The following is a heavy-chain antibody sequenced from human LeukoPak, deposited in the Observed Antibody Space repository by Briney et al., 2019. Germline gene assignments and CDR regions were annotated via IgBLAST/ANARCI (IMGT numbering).Heavy chain of an antibody. CDR1: GYTFTGYY. D-gene: IGHD3/OR15-3a*01. CDR3: ARGTLDP. V-gene: IGHV1-2*02. Sequence: RASVKVCFTAAGYTFTGYYMHWVRQAPGQGLEWMGWINPNSGDTNYAQKFQGRVTMTRDTSVSTAYMELSRLRSDDTAVYYCARGTLDPWGQRTLVTVSS. J-gene: IGHJ5*02. CDR2: INPNSGDT.